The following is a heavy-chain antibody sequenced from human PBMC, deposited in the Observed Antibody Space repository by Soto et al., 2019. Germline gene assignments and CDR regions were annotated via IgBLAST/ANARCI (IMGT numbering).Heavy chain of an antibody. D-gene: IGHD3-10*01. V-gene: IGHV3-23*01. Sequence: LRLSFAASRFTFSAYAMSWVRQAPGNGLEWASAISSHGDSTYYSDSVKGRFTISRDNFKNTLYLQMNNLRADDTAVYYCAKEKSGSYCSSYFDSWGQGTLVPVYS. J-gene: IGHJ4*02. CDR3: AKEKSGSYCSSYFDS. CDR2: ISSHGDST. CDR1: RFTFSAYA.